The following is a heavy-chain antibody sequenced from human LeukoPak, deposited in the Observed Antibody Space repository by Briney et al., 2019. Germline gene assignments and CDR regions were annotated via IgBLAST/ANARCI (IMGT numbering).Heavy chain of an antibody. CDR1: GFTFSSYA. D-gene: IGHD3-10*02. Sequence: GGSLRLSCAASGFTFSSYAMSWVRQAPGKGLEWVSGISGGSSSTYYADSVKGRFTISRDNSKSTLYLQMNSLRAEDTAVYYCALHHGNYYVGRWFDPWGQGTLATASS. CDR2: ISGGSSST. CDR3: ALHHGNYYVGRWFDP. J-gene: IGHJ5*02. V-gene: IGHV3-23*01.